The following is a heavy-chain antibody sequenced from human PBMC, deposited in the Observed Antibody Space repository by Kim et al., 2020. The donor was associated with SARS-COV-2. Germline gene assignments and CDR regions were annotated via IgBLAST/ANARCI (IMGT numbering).Heavy chain of an antibody. CDR2: ISSNGGST. J-gene: IGHJ4*02. CDR3: ARGSRYGFGHYYFDY. Sequence: GGSLRLSCAASGFTFSSYAMHWVRQAPGKGLEYVSAISSNGGSTYYADSVKGRFTISRDNSKNTLYLQMGSLRAEDMAVYYCARGSRYGFGHYYFDYWGQGTLVTVSS. CDR1: GFTFSSYA. V-gene: IGHV3-64*02. D-gene: IGHD3-10*01.